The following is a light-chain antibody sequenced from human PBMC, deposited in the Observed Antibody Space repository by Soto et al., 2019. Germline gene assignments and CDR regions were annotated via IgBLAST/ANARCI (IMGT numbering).Light chain of an antibody. V-gene: IGKV3-20*01. J-gene: IGKJ4*01. CDR2: GAS. CDR3: QQYGSSPPSLT. CDR1: QSVSRSY. Sequence: EIVLTRSPGTLSLSPGERATLSCRASQSVSRSYLAWYQQKPGQAPRLLIYGASSRATGIPDRFSGSGSGTDFTLTISRLEPEDFAVYYCQQYGSSPPSLTFGGGTKVEIK.